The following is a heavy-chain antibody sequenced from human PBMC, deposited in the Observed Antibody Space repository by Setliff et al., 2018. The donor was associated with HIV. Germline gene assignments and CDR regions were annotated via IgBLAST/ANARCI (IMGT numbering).Heavy chain of an antibody. V-gene: IGHV3-21*06. CDR3: AREVYRYDDGSESMDV. CDR1: GFTFSSYA. J-gene: IGHJ6*03. CDR2: ISGSGGYE. D-gene: IGHD5-18*01. Sequence: NPGGSLRLSCAASGFTFSSYAMSWVRQAPGKGLEWVSAISGSGGYEYYADSVKGRFTISRDSAKNSLYLQTSSLRAEDAAVYYCAREVYRYDDGSESMDVWGKGTTVTVSS.